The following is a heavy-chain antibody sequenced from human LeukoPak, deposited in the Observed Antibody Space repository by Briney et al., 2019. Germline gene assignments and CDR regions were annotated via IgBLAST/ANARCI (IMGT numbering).Heavy chain of an antibody. CDR1: GYIFTGYY. D-gene: IGHD3-10*01. CDR3: ARGGTMVRGVKGYYYGMDV. J-gene: IGHJ6*04. CDR2: INPNSGGT. Sequence: GASVEVSCKASGYIFTGYYMHWVRQAPGQGLEWMGWINPNSGGTNYAQKFQGWVTMTRDTSISTAYMELSRLRSDDTAEYYCARGGTMVRGVKGYYYGMDVWGKGTTVTVSS. V-gene: IGHV1-2*04.